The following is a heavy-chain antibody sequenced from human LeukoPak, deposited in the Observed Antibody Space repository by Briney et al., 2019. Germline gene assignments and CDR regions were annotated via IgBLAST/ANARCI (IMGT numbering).Heavy chain of an antibody. D-gene: IGHD2-15*01. J-gene: IGHJ4*02. Sequence: PGRSLRLSCAASGFTFDDYAMHWVRQAPGKGLEWVSGISWNSGSIGYADSVKGRFTISRDNAKNSLYLQMNSLRAEDTAVYYCARELLTGGDFDYWGQGTLVTVSS. CDR2: ISWNSGSI. CDR3: ARELLTGGDFDY. CDR1: GFTFDDYA. V-gene: IGHV3-9*01.